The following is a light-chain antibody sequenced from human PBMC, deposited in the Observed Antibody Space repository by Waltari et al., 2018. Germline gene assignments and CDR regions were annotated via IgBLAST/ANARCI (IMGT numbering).Light chain of an antibody. CDR3: QQSYSTPT. CDR1: QSISSY. V-gene: IGKV1-39*01. J-gene: IGKJ4*01. CDR2: AAS. Sequence: DIQMTQSPSSLSASVAERVTITSRASQSISSYLNWYQQKPGKAPKLLIYAASSLQSGVPSRFSGSGSGTDFTLTISSLQPEDFATYYCQQSYSTPTFGGGTKVEIK.